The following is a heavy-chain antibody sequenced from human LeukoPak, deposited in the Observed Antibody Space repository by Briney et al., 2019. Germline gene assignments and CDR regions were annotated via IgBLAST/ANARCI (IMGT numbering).Heavy chain of an antibody. CDR1: GYTFGNYG. CDR3: ARVRGGSSGGYYFDY. Sequence: GASVKVSCKAAGYTFGNYGIKWVRQAPGQGLEWMGWINPNSGGTNYAQKFQGRVTMTRDTSISTAYMELSRLRSDDTAVYYCARVRGGSSGGYYFDYWGQGTLVTVSS. D-gene: IGHD1-26*01. CDR2: INPNSGGT. J-gene: IGHJ4*02. V-gene: IGHV1-2*02.